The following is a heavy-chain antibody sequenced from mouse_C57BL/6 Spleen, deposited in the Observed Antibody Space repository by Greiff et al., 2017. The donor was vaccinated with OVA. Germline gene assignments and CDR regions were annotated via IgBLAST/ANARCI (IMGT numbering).Heavy chain of an antibody. CDR3: ARSGYSNPGDY. D-gene: IGHD2-5*01. V-gene: IGHV1-54*01. Sequence: VKLMESGAELVRPGTSVKVSCKASGYAFTNYLIEWVKQRPGQGLEWIGVINPGSGGTNYNEKFKGKATLTADKSSSTAYMQLSSLTSEDSAVYFCARSGYSNPGDYWGQGTTLTVSS. CDR2: INPGSGGT. J-gene: IGHJ2*01. CDR1: GYAFTNYL.